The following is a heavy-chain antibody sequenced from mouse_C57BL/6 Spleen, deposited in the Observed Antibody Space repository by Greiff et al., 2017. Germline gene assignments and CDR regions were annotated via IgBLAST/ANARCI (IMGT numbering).Heavy chain of an antibody. CDR2: IDPENGDT. Sequence: VQLQQSGAELVRPGASVKLSCTASGFNIKDDYMHWVKQRPEQGLEWIGWIDPENGDTEYASKFQGKATITADTSSNTAYLQLSSLTSEDTAVYYCTTGLRRDWFAYWGQGTLVTVSA. J-gene: IGHJ3*01. D-gene: IGHD2-4*01. CDR1: GFNIKDDY. CDR3: TTGLRRDWFAY. V-gene: IGHV14-4*01.